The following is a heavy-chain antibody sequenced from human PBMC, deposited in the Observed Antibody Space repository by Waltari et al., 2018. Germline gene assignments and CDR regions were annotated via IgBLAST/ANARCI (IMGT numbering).Heavy chain of an antibody. CDR2: SSSSGRSI. CDR3: ARDGLGILADL. D-gene: IGHD7-27*01. CDR1: EFTFSDYY. J-gene: IGHJ2*01. Sequence: QVQLVESGGGLVKPGGSLRLSCAASEFTFSDYYMSWIRQAPGKGLEWVSYSSSSGRSIYYADSVKGPFTISKDNAKNSLYLQMNSLRDADTAVYYCARDGLGILADLWGRGTLVTVSS. V-gene: IGHV3-11*04.